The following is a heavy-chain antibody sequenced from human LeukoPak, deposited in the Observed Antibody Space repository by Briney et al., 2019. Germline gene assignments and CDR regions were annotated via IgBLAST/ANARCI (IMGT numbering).Heavy chain of an antibody. V-gene: IGHV3-23*01. CDR2: ISGSGGST. CDR1: GFTFSNAW. Sequence: GGSLRLSCATSGFTFSNAWMSWVRQAPGKGLEWVSAISGSGGSTYYADSVKGRFTISRDNSKNTLYLQMNNLRAEDTAVYYCAKTYDSSGYYYASRPFDYWGQGTLVTVSS. J-gene: IGHJ4*02. D-gene: IGHD3-22*01. CDR3: AKTYDSSGYYYASRPFDY.